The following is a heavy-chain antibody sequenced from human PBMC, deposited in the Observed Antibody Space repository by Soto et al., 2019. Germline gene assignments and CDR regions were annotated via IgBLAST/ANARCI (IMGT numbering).Heavy chain of an antibody. CDR3: ASDQTGSGGYSES. V-gene: IGHV3-33*01. D-gene: IGHD3-22*01. CDR1: GFTFSTYG. Sequence: PGGSLRLSCEASGFTFSTYGMHWVRQAPGKGLEWVAIIWNDGSNEYYADSVKGRFTISRDNSKNTLYLQLRNLRAEDSAFYFCASDQTGSGGYSESWGKGTMV. J-gene: IGHJ4*02. CDR2: IWNDGSNE.